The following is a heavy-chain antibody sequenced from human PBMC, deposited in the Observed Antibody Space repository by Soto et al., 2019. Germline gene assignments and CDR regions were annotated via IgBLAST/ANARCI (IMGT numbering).Heavy chain of an antibody. V-gene: IGHV4-30-2*01. Sequence: SETLSLTCAVSGGSIISGGYSWSWIRQPPGKGLEWIGYIYSGTTHYNPSLESRVTIAMDRSKNQVSPSLKSVTAADTAVYYCAREDSGAFFDSWGQGTLVTVSS. J-gene: IGHJ4*02. D-gene: IGHD2-15*01. CDR2: IYSGTT. CDR3: AREDSGAFFDS. CDR1: GGSIISGGYS.